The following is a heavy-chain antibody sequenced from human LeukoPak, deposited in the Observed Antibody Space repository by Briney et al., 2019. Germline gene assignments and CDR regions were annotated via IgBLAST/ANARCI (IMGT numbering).Heavy chain of an antibody. CDR3: AKVPIPSTVTKDDAFDI. CDR1: GFTFSSYA. D-gene: IGHD4-17*01. CDR2: ISGSGGST. V-gene: IGHV3-23*01. Sequence: PGGSLRLSCAASGFTFSSYAMSWVRQAPGKGLEWVSAISGSGGSTYYADSVKGRFTISRDNSKNTLYLQMNSLRAEDTAVYYCAKVPIPSTVTKDDAFDIWGQGTMVTVSS. J-gene: IGHJ3*02.